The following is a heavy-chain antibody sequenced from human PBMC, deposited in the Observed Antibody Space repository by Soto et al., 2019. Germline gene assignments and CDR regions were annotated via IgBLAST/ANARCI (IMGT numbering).Heavy chain of an antibody. CDR1: GFTFSGDV. Sequence: EAQLLESGGGLVQPGGSLRLSCTSSGFTFSGDVMSWVRQAPGKGLEWVSTIFGSGETTYHADSVKGRFTISRNNSKNTLFLQMSSLRAEDTAVYYCAKSQSGSFFAAFDVWGQGTVVTVSS. D-gene: IGHD1-26*01. J-gene: IGHJ3*01. V-gene: IGHV3-23*01. CDR3: AKSQSGSFFAAFDV. CDR2: IFGSGETT.